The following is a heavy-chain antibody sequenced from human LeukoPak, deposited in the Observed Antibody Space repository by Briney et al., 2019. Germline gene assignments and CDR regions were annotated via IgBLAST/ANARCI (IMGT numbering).Heavy chain of an antibody. J-gene: IGHJ6*03. D-gene: IGHD3-10*01. V-gene: IGHV3-64*01. CDR2: ISLSGDNT. CDR3: ARSYASGIHYMDV. Sequence: GGSLRLSCAASGVILNNHAMHWVRQGPGKGLEYISAISLSGDNTYYANSVKGRFTISRDDSKNTLYLQMGSLQTGDMAVYYCARSYASGIHYMDVWGKGSTVTVSS. CDR1: GVILNNHA.